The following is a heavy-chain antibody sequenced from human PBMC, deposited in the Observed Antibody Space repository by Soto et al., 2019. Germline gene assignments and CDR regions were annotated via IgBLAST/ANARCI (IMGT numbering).Heavy chain of an antibody. CDR1: GGSFSGYY. V-gene: IGHV4-34*01. Sequence: SETLSLTCAVYGGSFSGYYWSWIRQPPGKGLEWIGEINRSGSTNYNPSLKSRVTISVDTSKNQFSLKLSSVTAADTAVYYCARGTHGRYIVVVPAAMRGNWFDPWGQGTLVTVSS. J-gene: IGHJ5*02. D-gene: IGHD2-2*01. CDR2: INRSGST. CDR3: ARGTHGRYIVVVPAAMRGNWFDP.